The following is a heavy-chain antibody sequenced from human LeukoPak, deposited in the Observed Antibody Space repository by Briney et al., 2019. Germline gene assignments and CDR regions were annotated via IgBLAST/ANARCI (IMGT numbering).Heavy chain of an antibody. D-gene: IGHD6-13*01. CDR2: IYYSGST. J-gene: IGHJ4*02. CDR1: GGSISSYY. CDR3: AGVSSSIRGYFDY. Sequence: PSETLSLTCTVSGGSISSYYWSWIRQPPGKGLEWIGYIYYSGSTNYNPSLKSRVTISVDTSKNQFSLKLSSVTAADTAVYYCAGVSSSIRGYFDYWGQGTLVTVSS. V-gene: IGHV4-59*01.